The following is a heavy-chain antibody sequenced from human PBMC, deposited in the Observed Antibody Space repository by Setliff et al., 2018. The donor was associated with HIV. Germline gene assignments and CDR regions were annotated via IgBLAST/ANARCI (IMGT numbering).Heavy chain of an antibody. CDR3: ARGALLAVFDFDH. CDR1: GYTFTTYP. CDR2: INVGNGDT. Sequence: ASVKVSCKASGYTFTTYPLHWVRQAPGHSLEWMGWINVGNGDTKYSPELQGRISITRDTSANTAYMELSSLRSDDTAVYFCARGALLAVFDFDHWGQGTQVTVSS. J-gene: IGHJ4*02. V-gene: IGHV1-3*01. D-gene: IGHD3-10*01.